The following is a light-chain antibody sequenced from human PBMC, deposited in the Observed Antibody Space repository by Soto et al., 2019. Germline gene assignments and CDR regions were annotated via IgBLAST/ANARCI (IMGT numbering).Light chain of an antibody. J-gene: IGKJ4*01. CDR3: QQYNNWPLT. V-gene: IGKV3-15*01. Sequence: EIVMTQSPATLSLSQGERATLSCRASLSVSSDLAWYRQKPGQAPRLLIYRAFTRATGIPARFSGSGFGTDFTLTISSLQSEDFAVYYCQQYNNWPLTFGGGTKVDIK. CDR2: RAF. CDR1: LSVSSD.